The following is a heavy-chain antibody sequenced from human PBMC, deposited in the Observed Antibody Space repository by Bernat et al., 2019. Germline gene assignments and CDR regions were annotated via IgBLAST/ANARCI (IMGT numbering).Heavy chain of an antibody. CDR1: GFTFGGYW. J-gene: IGHJ5*02. V-gene: IGHV3-74*01. Sequence: EVQLVESGGGLVQPGGSLRLSCSASGFTFGGYWMHWVRQAPGKGLVWVSRISSAGSGTTYADSVKGRFTSSRDNEKNTLYLQMNGLRAEDTAVYYCARDRSGGWIDPWGQGTLVTVSS. CDR3: ARDRSGGWIDP. D-gene: IGHD2-15*01. CDR2: ISSAGSGT.